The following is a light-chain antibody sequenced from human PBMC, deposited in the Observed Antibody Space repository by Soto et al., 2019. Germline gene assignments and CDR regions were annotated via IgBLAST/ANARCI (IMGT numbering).Light chain of an antibody. V-gene: IGKV3-11*01. J-gene: IGKJ3*01. Sequence: EIVLTQSPATLSLSPGERATLSCRASQSVSSNLAWYQQRPGQAPRLLIYDASNRATGIPARFSGSGSGTDFTLTISSLEPEDFVVYYCQQRSNLLFTFGPGTKVDIK. CDR2: DAS. CDR1: QSVSSN. CDR3: QQRSNLLFT.